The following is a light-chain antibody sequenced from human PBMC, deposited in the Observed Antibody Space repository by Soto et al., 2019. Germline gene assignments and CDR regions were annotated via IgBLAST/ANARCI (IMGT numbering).Light chain of an antibody. CDR1: SSNIAPNT. Sequence: QSVLTQPPSASGTPGQRVTISCSGSSSNIAPNTVNWYQHLPGAAPQLLIFANGRRPSGVPDRFSGSRSGTSASLAISGLQSEDEADYYCAAWDDSLNGYVFGTGTKLTVL. V-gene: IGLV1-44*01. CDR2: ANG. J-gene: IGLJ1*01. CDR3: AAWDDSLNGYV.